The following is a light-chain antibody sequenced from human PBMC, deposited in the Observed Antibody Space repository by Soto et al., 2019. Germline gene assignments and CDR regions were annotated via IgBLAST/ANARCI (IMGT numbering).Light chain of an antibody. V-gene: IGKV3-11*01. CDR3: QQRSNWPPLT. Sequence: EIVLTQSPATLSLYPGERATLSCRASQSVSSYLAWYQQQPGQAPRLLIYDASNRATGIPARFSGSGSGTDFTLTISSLEPEDFAVYYCQQRSNWPPLTFGQGTKLEIK. CDR2: DAS. J-gene: IGKJ2*01. CDR1: QSVSSY.